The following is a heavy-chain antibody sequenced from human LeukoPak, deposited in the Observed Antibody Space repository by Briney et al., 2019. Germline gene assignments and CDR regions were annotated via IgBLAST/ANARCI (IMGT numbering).Heavy chain of an antibody. Sequence: ASVKVSFKASGYTFSSYYVNWVRQAPGQGLEWMGIISPSGDSTTYAPKFQDRVTITRDTSTSTVYMELSSLRSEDTAVYYCARDANDARDYWGQGTLVTVSS. J-gene: IGHJ4*02. CDR3: ARDANDARDY. V-gene: IGHV1-46*01. CDR1: GYTFSSYY. CDR2: ISPSGDST. D-gene: IGHD1-1*01.